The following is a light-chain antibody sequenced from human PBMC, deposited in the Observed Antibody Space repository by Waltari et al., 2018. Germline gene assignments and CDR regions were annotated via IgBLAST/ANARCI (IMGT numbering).Light chain of an antibody. CDR2: RNN. CDR3: AAWDDTLSAVL. J-gene: IGLJ3*02. Sequence: QSVLTQPPSASGTPGQRVTIPCSGSRSNIGINYVSWYQHLPGTTPKLLIYRNNQRPSGVPDRFSGSKSGTSASLAISGLRSEDEADYYCAAWDDTLSAVLFGGGTNLTVL. CDR1: RSNIGINY. V-gene: IGLV1-47*01.